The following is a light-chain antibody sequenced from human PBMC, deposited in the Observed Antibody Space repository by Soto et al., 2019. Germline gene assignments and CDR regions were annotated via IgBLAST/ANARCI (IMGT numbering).Light chain of an antibody. CDR1: QSVDSTF. CDR3: QQYISSVT. V-gene: IGKV3-20*01. CDR2: GAS. Sequence: EIVLTQSPGSLSLSPGERATLSCRASQSVDSTFFAWYQKKPGQAPRLLIYGASKRATGVPDRFSGSGSGTEFTLPISRLEPEDVAVYYFQQYISSVTFGQGTKVEL. J-gene: IGKJ1*01.